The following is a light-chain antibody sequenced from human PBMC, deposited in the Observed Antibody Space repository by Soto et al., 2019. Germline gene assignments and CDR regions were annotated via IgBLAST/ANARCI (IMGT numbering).Light chain of an antibody. Sequence: DIPMTQSPSTLSASVGDRVTITCRASQSISSWLTWYQQKAGQAPKLLIYKASIVESGVPSRFSGSGSGTEFTLTISSLQPDDSATYYCQQYSYFATFGQGIRVEVK. CDR3: QQYSYFAT. J-gene: IGKJ1*01. CDR2: KAS. CDR1: QSISSW. V-gene: IGKV1-5*03.